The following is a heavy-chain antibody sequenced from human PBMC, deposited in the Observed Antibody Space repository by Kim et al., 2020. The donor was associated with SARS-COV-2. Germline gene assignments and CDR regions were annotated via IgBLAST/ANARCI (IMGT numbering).Heavy chain of an antibody. CDR3: ARELGSSCWFDN. V-gene: IGHV3-21*01. Sequence: GGSLRLSCVASGFTFNSYDMNWVRQAPGKGLEWVSYIRRARSYIHYGDSVKGRFTISRDNAKNSLYLEMKSLRGEDTAVYYCARELGSSCWFDNWCEGTLVA. J-gene: IGHJ5*02. CDR1: GFTFNSYD. CDR2: IRRARSYI. D-gene: IGHD6-19*01.